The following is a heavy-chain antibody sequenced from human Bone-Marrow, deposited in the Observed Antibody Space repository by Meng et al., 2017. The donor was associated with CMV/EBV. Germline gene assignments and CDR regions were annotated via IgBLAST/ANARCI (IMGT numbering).Heavy chain of an antibody. V-gene: IGHV3-74*01. CDR3: ARDRMVTMVRGVIITYYYYGMDV. J-gene: IGHJ6*02. Sequence: GGSLRLSCAASGFTFSSYWMHWVRQAPGKGLVWVSRINSDGSSTSYAGSVKGRFTISRDNAKNTLYLQMNSLRAEDTAVYYCARDRMVTMVRGVIITYYYYGMDVWGQGTMVTVSS. D-gene: IGHD3-10*01. CDR2: INSDGSST. CDR1: GFTFSSYW.